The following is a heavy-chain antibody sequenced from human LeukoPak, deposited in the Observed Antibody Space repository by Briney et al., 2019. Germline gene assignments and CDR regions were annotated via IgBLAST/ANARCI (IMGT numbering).Heavy chain of an antibody. V-gene: IGHV3-23*01. D-gene: IGHD3-10*01. CDR1: GFTFSSYA. CDR2: IGGSGDFT. Sequence: LGGSLRLSCAASGFTFSSYAMSWVRQAPGKGLEWVSAIGGSGDFTSYAEYVKGRFTISRDNSKKTLYLQMNSLRAEDTAVYYCAKADRGWGVITKDWGQGTLVTVSS. CDR3: AKADRGWGVITKD. J-gene: IGHJ4*02.